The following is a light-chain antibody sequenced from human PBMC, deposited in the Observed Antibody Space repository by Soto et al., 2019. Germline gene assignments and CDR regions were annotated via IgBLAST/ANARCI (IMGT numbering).Light chain of an antibody. CDR2: AAS. V-gene: IGKV3-20*01. CDR1: QSFSNNY. J-gene: IGKJ4*01. CDR3: QQYGDSLT. Sequence: EIVLTQSPGTLSLSPGERATLSCRASQSFSNNYLAWYHRTPGQTHRLLNYAASSRAAGVPDMFSGSGGGTDFTLTISRLEPEDFAFYCCQQYGDSLTFGGGTKVDIK.